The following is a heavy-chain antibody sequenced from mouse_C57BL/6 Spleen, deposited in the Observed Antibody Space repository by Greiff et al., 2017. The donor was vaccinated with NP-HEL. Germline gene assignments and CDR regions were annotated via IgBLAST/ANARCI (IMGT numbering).Heavy chain of an antibody. Sequence: VQLQQFGPELVKPGASVKISCKASGYTFTDYYMNWVKQSHGKSLEWIGDINPNYGGTSYNQKFKGKATLTVDKSSSTAYMELRSLTSEDSAVYYCAGDYDGKFAYWGQGTLVTVSA. CDR1: GYTFTDYY. D-gene: IGHD2-4*01. CDR2: INPNYGGT. V-gene: IGHV1-26*01. J-gene: IGHJ3*01. CDR3: AGDYDGKFAY.